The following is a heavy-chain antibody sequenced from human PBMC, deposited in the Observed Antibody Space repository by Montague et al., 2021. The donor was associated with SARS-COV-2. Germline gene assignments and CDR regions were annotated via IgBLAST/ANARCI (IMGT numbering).Heavy chain of an antibody. CDR2: IYWDDDK. J-gene: IGHJ4*02. CDR1: GFSLSTSGVG. CDR3: AHRRPGSGSYYFDY. D-gene: IGHD3-10*01. V-gene: IGHV2-5*02. Sequence: PALVKPTQTLTLTCTFSGFSLSTSGVGVGWIRQPPGKALEWLALIYWDDDKRYSPSLKSRLTTTKDTSKNQVVLTMTNMDPVDTATYYCAHRRPGSGSYYFDYWGQGTLVTVSS.